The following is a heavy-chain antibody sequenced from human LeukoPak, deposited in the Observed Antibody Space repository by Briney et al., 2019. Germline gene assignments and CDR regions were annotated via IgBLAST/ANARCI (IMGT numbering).Heavy chain of an antibody. V-gene: IGHV4-59*08. Sequence: SETLSLTCTVSGGSIGTFYWSWIRRPPGKGLEWIGYIYYTGSTNYNPSLKSRVTISVDTSKSQFSLKLSSVTAADTAVYYCARQAWNYFDYWGQGTLVTVSS. D-gene: IGHD1-1*01. CDR2: IYYTGST. CDR3: ARQAWNYFDY. J-gene: IGHJ4*02. CDR1: GGSIGTFY.